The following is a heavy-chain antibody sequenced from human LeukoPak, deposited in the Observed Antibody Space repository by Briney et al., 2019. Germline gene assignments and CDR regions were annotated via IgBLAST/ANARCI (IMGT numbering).Heavy chain of an antibody. Sequence: SETLSLACTVSGGSISSYYWSWIRQPPGKGLEWIGYIYYSGRTNYNPSLKSRVTISVDTSKKQFSLKLSSVTAADTAVYFCARDQEHCSGTSCYPYWYDSWGQGTLVTVSS. V-gene: IGHV4-59*01. D-gene: IGHD2-2*01. CDR2: IYYSGRT. J-gene: IGHJ5*01. CDR3: ARDQEHCSGTSCYPYWYDS. CDR1: GGSISSYY.